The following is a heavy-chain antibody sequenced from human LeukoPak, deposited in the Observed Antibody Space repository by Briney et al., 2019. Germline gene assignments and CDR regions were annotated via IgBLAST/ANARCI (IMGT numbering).Heavy chain of an antibody. J-gene: IGHJ4*02. Sequence: GGSLRLSCAASGFAFSSYAMSWVRQAPGKGLEWVSAISGSGGSTYYADSVKGRFTISRDNSKNTLYLQMNSLRAEDTAVYYCAQEGEWTTTVSPFDYWGQGTLVTVST. D-gene: IGHD4-17*01. CDR2: ISGSGGST. CDR3: AQEGEWTTTVSPFDY. CDR1: GFAFSSYA. V-gene: IGHV3-23*01.